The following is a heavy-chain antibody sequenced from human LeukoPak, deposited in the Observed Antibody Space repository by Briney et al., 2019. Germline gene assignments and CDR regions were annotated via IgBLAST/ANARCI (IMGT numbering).Heavy chain of an antibody. Sequence: GESLRLSCAASGFTFSSHGMNWVRQAPGKGLEWVSAITGSGDSTYYADSVKGRFTVSRDNSKNTLYLQMNSLRAEDTAVYYCAKGGLAAAYRDWGQGTLVTVSS. CDR1: GFTFSSHG. CDR2: ITGSGDST. CDR3: AKGGLAAAYRD. V-gene: IGHV3-23*01. D-gene: IGHD6-13*01. J-gene: IGHJ4*02.